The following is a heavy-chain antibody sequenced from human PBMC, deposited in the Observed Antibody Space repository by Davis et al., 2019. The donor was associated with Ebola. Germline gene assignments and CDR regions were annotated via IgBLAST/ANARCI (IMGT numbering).Heavy chain of an antibody. Sequence: GGSLRLSCAASGFTFSSYGMHWVRQAPGKGLEWVAVISYDGSNKYYADSVKGRFTISRDNSKNTLYLQMNSLRAEDTAVYYCAKGAVGSGSYYGCFDYWGQGTLVTVSS. CDR3: AKGAVGSGSYYGCFDY. D-gene: IGHD3-10*01. J-gene: IGHJ4*02. CDR2: ISYDGSNK. CDR1: GFTFSSYG. V-gene: IGHV3-30*18.